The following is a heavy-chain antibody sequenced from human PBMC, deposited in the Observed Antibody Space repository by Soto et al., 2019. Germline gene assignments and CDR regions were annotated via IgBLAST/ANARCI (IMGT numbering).Heavy chain of an antibody. J-gene: IGHJ4*02. V-gene: IGHV3-30-3*01. CDR2: ISYDGTNK. D-gene: IGHD5-18*01. CDR3: AREGGYSYGYGLDY. Sequence: PGGSLRLSCAASGFTFSSYAMHWVRQAPGKGLEWVAVISYDGTNKYYADSVKGRFTISRDNSENTLYLQMNRLTAEDTAMYYCAREGGYSYGYGLDYWGQGTLVTVSS. CDR1: GFTFSSYA.